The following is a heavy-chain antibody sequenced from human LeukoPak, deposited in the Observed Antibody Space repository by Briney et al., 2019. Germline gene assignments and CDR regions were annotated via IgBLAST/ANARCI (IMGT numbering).Heavy chain of an antibody. J-gene: IGHJ4*02. V-gene: IGHV5-51*01. CDR1: EYSFTSFW. CDR3: ARLRGVYDRNGLTAEYFDY. D-gene: IGHD3-22*01. CDR2: IFPGDSDT. Sequence: GESLKISCKGSEYSFTSFWIGWVRQLPGKGLEWMGIIFPGDSDTRYSPSFQGQVTISADKSVSTASLQWSSLKASDTAMYYCARLRGVYDRNGLTAEYFDYWGQGTLVTVSS.